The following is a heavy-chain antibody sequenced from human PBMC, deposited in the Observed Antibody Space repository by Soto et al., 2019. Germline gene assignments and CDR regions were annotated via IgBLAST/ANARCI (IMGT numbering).Heavy chain of an antibody. J-gene: IGHJ5*01. CDR1: GGTLISYY. V-gene: IGHV4-4*07. Sequence: SDTRSHTCPLSGGTLISYYWIWLRQPAGKGLEWIGRSSPSGSTNYNPSLKSRVTMSVDTSKNQFSLKLSSVPAADTAVYYCARVQSGYSGYGYDNWFDPWGQGTLVNVSS. D-gene: IGHD5-12*01. CDR3: ARVQSGYSGYGYDNWFDP. CDR2: SSPSGST.